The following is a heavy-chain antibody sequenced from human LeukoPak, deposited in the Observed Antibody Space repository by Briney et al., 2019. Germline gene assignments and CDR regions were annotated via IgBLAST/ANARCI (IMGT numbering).Heavy chain of an antibody. D-gene: IGHD3-22*01. V-gene: IGHV3-23*01. Sequence: GGSLRLSCAASGFTFSSYAMSWLRQAPGKGLESVSAISGSGGSTYYADSVKGRFTISRDNSKNTLYLQMNSLRAEDTAVYYCAKDRMIVVVITLFDYWGQGTLVTVSS. CDR2: ISGSGGST. CDR1: GFTFSSYA. J-gene: IGHJ4*02. CDR3: AKDRMIVVVITLFDY.